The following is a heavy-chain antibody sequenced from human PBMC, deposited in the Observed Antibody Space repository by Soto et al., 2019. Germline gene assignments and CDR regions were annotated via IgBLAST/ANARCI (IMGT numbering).Heavy chain of an antibody. CDR2: ISYDGSNK. V-gene: IGHV3-30-3*01. CDR3: ARGAGVSGASSWFGYY. D-gene: IGHD1-26*01. J-gene: IGHJ4*02. CDR1: GFTFSSYA. Sequence: PGGSLRLSCAASGFTFSSYAMHWVRQAPGKGLEWMAVISYDGSNKYYADSVKGRFTISRDNSKNTLYPQMNSLRAEDTAVYYCARGAGVSGASSWFGYYWGQGTLVTVSS.